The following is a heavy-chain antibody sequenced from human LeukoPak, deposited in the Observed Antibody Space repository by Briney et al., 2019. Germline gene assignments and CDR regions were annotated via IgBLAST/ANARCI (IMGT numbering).Heavy chain of an antibody. V-gene: IGHV3-20*04. CDR3: VKDRGRNGWYGDY. CDR2: INWNGGST. Sequence: GGSLRLSCAASGFNFDDYGMIWVRQGPGKGLEWVSGINWNGGSTGYGDSVKGRLTISRDNAKNSLYLQMNSLRVEDTALYYCVKDRGRNGWYGDYWGQGTLVTVSS. CDR1: GFNFDDYG. J-gene: IGHJ4*02. D-gene: IGHD5-24*01.